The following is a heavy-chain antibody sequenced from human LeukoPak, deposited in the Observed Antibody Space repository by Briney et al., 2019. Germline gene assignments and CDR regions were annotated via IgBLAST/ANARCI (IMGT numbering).Heavy chain of an antibody. CDR2: IYYSGST. V-gene: IGHV4-39*01. D-gene: IGHD4-23*01. J-gene: IGHJ3*02. Sequence: SETLSLTCTVSGGSISSSSYYWGWIRQPPGKGLERIGSIYYSGSTYYNPSLKSRVTISVDTSKNQFSLKLSSVTAADTAVYYCARKLPYDAFDIWGQGTMVTVSS. CDR1: GGSISSSSYY. CDR3: ARKLPYDAFDI.